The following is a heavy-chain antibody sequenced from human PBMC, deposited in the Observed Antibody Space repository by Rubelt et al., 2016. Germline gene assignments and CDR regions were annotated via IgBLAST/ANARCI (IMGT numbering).Heavy chain of an antibody. Sequence: VQLVESGGGVVQPGRSLRLSCAASGFTFSSYAMHWVRQAPGKGLEWVAVISYDGSNKYYADSVKGRFTISRDNSKITLYLQMNSLRAEDTAVYYCARDMGGLPIYYGMDVWGQGTTVTVSS. J-gene: IGHJ6*02. CDR3: ARDMGGLPIYYGMDV. D-gene: IGHD1-26*01. CDR1: GFTFSSYA. V-gene: IGHV3-30*04. CDR2: ISYDGSNK.